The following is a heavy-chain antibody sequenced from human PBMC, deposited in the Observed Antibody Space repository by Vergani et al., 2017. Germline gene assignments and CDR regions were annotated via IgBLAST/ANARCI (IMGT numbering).Heavy chain of an antibody. Sequence: QVQLQESGPGLVKPPGTLSLTCTVSGGSISSNNWWSWVRQPPGKGLQWIGEIYHSGSTYYNPSLKSRVTISVDMSKNQFSLKLSSVTAADTAVYYCARAPIGSXIFGVVIIRFAFDIWGQGTMVTVSS. CDR1: GGSISSNNW. V-gene: IGHV4-4*03. CDR2: IYHSGST. CDR3: ARAPIGSXIFGVVIIRFAFDI. D-gene: IGHD3-3*01. J-gene: IGHJ3*02.